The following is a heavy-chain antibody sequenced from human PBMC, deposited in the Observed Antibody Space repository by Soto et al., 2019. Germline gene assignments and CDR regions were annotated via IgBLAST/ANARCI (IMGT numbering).Heavy chain of an antibody. CDR2: IIPIFGTA. CDR3: ARQRVATISFDY. Sequence: SVKVSCKASGGTFSSYAISWVRQAPGQGLEWMGGIIPIFGTANYAQKFQGRVTFTADESTSTAYMELSSLRSEDTAVYYCARQRVATISFDYWGQGTLVTVSS. D-gene: IGHD5-12*01. V-gene: IGHV1-69*13. CDR1: GGTFSSYA. J-gene: IGHJ4*02.